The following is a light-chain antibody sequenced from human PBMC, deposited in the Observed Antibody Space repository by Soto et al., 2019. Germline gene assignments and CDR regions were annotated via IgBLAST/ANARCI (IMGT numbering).Light chain of an antibody. CDR1: ITYVCVYNF. CDR2: EVS. Sequence: QSLLTHPASVSRSPGQSITISFTGTITYVCVYNFFSWYQQHPGKAPKIIIYEVSNRPSGVSNRFSGSKSDKTASLTISGLQAEDEADYYCCSYVSSKTYVFATGTKVPVL. CDR3: CSYVSSKTYV. V-gene: IGLV2-14*01. J-gene: IGLJ1*01.